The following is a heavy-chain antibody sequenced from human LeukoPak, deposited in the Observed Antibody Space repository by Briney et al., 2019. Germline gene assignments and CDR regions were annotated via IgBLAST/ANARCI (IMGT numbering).Heavy chain of an antibody. CDR2: ISSSGSTI. V-gene: IGHV3-11*01. J-gene: IGHJ4*02. CDR3: AKYSSSWCHYHFDY. D-gene: IGHD6-13*01. Sequence: GGSLRLSCAASGFTFSDYYMSWIRQAPGKGLEWVSYISSSGSTIYYADSVKGRFTISRDSSKNTLYLQMNSLRAEDTAVYYCAKYSSSWCHYHFDYWGQGTLVTVSS. CDR1: GFTFSDYY.